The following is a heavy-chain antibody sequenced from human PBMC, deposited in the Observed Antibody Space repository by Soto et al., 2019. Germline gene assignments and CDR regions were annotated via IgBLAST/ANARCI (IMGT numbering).Heavy chain of an antibody. CDR1: GFTFSSYA. V-gene: IGHV3-23*01. J-gene: IGHJ6*02. CDR3: AKGFGFGESTYFGMDV. CDR2: ISGSGGST. D-gene: IGHD3-10*01. Sequence: GSLRLSCAASGFTFSSYAMSWVRQAPGKGLEWVSAISGSGGSTYYADSVKGRFTISRDNSKNTLFLQMNSLRAEDTALYYCAKGFGFGESTYFGMDVWGQGTTVTVSS.